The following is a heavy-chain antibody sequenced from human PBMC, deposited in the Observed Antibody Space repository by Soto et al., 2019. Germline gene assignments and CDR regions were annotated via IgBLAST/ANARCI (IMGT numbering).Heavy chain of an antibody. CDR3: ARTSTSGTRFDS. Sequence: QVQLQESGPGLVKPSGTLSLTCAVSGGSISTSNWWSWVRQPPGKGLEWIGEVYHSGSTNYNPSFKRRVALSVHKSKNQFSPKLNSVTAADTGLYYSARTSTSGTRFDSGGQGSLVTVSS. V-gene: IGHV4-4*02. D-gene: IGHD1-1*01. CDR2: VYHSGST. CDR1: GGSISTSNW. J-gene: IGHJ4*02.